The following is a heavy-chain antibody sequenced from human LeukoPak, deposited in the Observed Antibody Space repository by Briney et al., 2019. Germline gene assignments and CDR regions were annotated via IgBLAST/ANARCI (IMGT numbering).Heavy chain of an antibody. CDR1: GYTFTAYY. V-gene: IGHV7-4-1*02. J-gene: IGHJ5*02. CDR3: ARGGTYYYDSSGYANWFDP. Sequence: GASVKVSCKASGYTFTAYYMHWVRQAPGQGLEWMGWINTNTGNPTYAQGFTGRFVFSLDTSVSTAYLQISSLKAEDTAVYYCARGGTYYYDSSGYANWFDPWGQGTLVTVSS. D-gene: IGHD3-22*01. CDR2: INTNTGNP.